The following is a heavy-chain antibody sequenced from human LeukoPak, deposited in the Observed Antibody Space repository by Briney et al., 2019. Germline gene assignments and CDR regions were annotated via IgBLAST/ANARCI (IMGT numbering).Heavy chain of an antibody. J-gene: IGHJ5*02. Sequence: QAGGSLRLSCAASGFTFSSYWMSWVRQAPGKGLEWVSAISGSGGSTYYADSVKGRFTISRDNSKNTLYLQMNSLRAEDTAVYYCAKGDSGYVQFNWFDPWGQGTLVTVSS. D-gene: IGHD5-12*01. CDR2: ISGSGGST. V-gene: IGHV3-23*01. CDR1: GFTFSSYW. CDR3: AKGDSGYVQFNWFDP.